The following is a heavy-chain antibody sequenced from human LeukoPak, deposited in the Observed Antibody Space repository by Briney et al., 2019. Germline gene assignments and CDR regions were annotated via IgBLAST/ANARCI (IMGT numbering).Heavy chain of an antibody. CDR1: GGSISSGFYY. J-gene: IGHJ4*02. CDR2: IYYSGTT. CDR3: ARARHGVDY. D-gene: IGHD5-24*01. Sequence: SETLSLTCTVSGGSISSGFYYWGWIRQPPGKGLEWIGSIYYSGTTYYNPSLKSRVTISVDTSKNQFSLKLSSVTAADTAVYYCARARHGVDYWGQGTLVTVSS. V-gene: IGHV4-39*07.